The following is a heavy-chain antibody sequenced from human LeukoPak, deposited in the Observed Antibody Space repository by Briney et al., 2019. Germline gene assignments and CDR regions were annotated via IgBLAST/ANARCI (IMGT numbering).Heavy chain of an antibody. J-gene: IGHJ4*02. Sequence: PGGSLRLSCAASGFTFSSYAMSWVRQAPGKGLEWVSAISGSGGSTFYADSVKGRFTISRDNSKNTPYLQMDSLRAEDTAVYYCAKARYCSSTNCYSSFDCWGQGTPVTVSS. CDR3: AKARYCSSTNCYSSFDC. CDR2: ISGSGGST. D-gene: IGHD2-2*02. V-gene: IGHV3-23*01. CDR1: GFTFSSYA.